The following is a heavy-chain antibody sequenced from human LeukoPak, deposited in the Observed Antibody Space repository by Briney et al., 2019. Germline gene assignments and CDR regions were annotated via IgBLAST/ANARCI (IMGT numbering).Heavy chain of an antibody. CDR3: ARDGDYDSSGYYVGCFDY. Sequence: GGSLRLSCAASGFTFSSYAMHWVRQAPGKGLEWVAVISYDGSNKYYADSVKGRFTISRDNSKNTLYLQMNSLRAEDTAVYYCARDGDYDSSGYYVGCFDYWGQGTLVTVSS. D-gene: IGHD3-22*01. V-gene: IGHV3-30-3*01. CDR2: ISYDGSNK. J-gene: IGHJ4*02. CDR1: GFTFSSYA.